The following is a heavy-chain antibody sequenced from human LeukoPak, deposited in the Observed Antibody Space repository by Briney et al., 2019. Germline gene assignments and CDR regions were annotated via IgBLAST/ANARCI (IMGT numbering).Heavy chain of an antibody. Sequence: SETLSLTCTVSGGSISSYYWSWIRQPPGKGLEWIGYIYYSGSTNYNPSLKSRVTISVDTPKNQFSLKLSSVTAADTAVYYCARDRGSYYNYYYYYMDVWGKGTTVTVSS. CDR1: GGSISSYY. D-gene: IGHD1-26*01. J-gene: IGHJ6*03. V-gene: IGHV4-59*01. CDR3: ARDRGSYYNYYYYYMDV. CDR2: IYYSGST.